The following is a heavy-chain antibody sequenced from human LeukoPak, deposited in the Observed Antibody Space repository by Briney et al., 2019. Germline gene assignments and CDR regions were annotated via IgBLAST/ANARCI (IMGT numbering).Heavy chain of an antibody. CDR2: IYTSGST. Sequence: SETLSLTCTVSGGSISSYYWSWIRQPAGKGLERIGRIYTSGSTNYNPSLKSRVTMSVDTSKNQFSLKLSSVTAADTAVYYCAREMDFWSGYWGYFDYWGQGTLVTVSS. J-gene: IGHJ4*02. CDR3: AREMDFWSGYWGYFDY. D-gene: IGHD3-3*01. V-gene: IGHV4-4*07. CDR1: GGSISSYY.